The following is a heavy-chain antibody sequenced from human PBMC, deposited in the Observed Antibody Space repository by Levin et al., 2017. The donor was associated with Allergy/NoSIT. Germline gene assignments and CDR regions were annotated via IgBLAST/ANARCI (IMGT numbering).Heavy chain of an antibody. CDR3: ARSNHYLDSSGHYVYHFDY. Sequence: SGPTLVKPTQTLTLTCTFSGFSLTTDTVRVSWIRQPPGKALEWLARIDWDGKKLLSTSLRTRLTISKDTSKNQVVLTMTSVGPVDTATYYCARSNHYLDSSGHYVYHFDYWGQGTLVTVSS. V-gene: IGHV2-70*04. J-gene: IGHJ4*02. CDR1: GFSLTTDTVR. D-gene: IGHD3-22*01. CDR2: IDWDGKK.